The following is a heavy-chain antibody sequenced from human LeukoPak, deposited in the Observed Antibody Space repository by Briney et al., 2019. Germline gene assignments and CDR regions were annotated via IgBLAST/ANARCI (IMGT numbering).Heavy chain of an antibody. D-gene: IGHD2-2*02. CDR2: INWRGGST. V-gene: IGHV3-20*04. CDR3: ARCSHSSTGCYSAFDI. J-gene: IGHJ3*02. Sequence: PGGSLRLSCAASGFTFDDYGMSWVRQVPRKGLEWVSAIINWRGGSTGYADSVRGRFTISRDNAKNSLYLQMNSLRAEDTALYYCARCSHSSTGCYSAFDIWGQGTMVTVSS. CDR1: GFTFDDYG.